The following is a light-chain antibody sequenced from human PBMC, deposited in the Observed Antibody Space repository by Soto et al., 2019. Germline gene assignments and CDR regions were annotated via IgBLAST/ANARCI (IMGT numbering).Light chain of an antibody. J-gene: IGKJ4*01. CDR1: QSVSSY. CDR3: QQRSNWPPVT. CDR2: DAS. V-gene: IGKV3-11*01. Sequence: EIVLTQSPATLSLSPGERATLSCRASQSVSSYLAGYQQKPGQAPRLLIYDASNRATGIPARFSGSGSGTDFTLTISSLEPEDFAIYYCQQRSNWPPVTFGGGTKVEI.